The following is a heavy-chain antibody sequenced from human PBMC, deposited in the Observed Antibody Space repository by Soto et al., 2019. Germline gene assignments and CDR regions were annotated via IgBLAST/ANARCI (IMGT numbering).Heavy chain of an antibody. CDR2: IYDSGST. D-gene: IGHD2-8*01. V-gene: IGHV4-31*03. CDR3: ARGREKWLMS. Sequence: SETLSLTCTVSGGSVSSGGYYWSWVRQHPEKGLEWIGYIYDSGSTYYSPSLRRRLTISADTSSNQFSLKLTSVTAADTAVYYCARGREKWLMSWGQGTLVTVS. CDR1: GGSVSSGGYY. J-gene: IGHJ4*02.